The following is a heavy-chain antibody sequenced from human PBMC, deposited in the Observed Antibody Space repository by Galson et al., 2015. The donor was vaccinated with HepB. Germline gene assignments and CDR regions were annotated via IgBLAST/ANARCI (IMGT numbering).Heavy chain of an antibody. CDR2: ISWDGTHI. V-gene: IGHV3-43*01. Sequence: SLRLSCAASGFVFDDYTMYWLRQVPGKSPEWVSLISWDGTHIFYRDSVKGRFIIPRDNTNNSVHLEMNSLRNEDSALYYCAKDLGLGRGGLDSWGQGTLVSVSS. J-gene: IGHJ4*02. CDR1: GFVFDDYT. D-gene: IGHD1-26*01. CDR3: AKDLGLGRGGLDS.